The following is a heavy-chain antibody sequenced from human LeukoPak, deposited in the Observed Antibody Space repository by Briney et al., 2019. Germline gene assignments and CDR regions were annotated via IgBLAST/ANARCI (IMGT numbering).Heavy chain of an antibody. CDR2: MNPSNGNT. CDR3: ARGGVEGGGSYWGYYYYYGMDV. D-gene: IGHD1-26*01. CDR1: GYTFTNYN. J-gene: IGHJ6*02. V-gene: IGHV1-18*01. Sequence: ASVKVSCKASGYTFTNYNINWVRQATGQGLEWMGWMNPSNGNTNYAQKLQGRVTMTTDTSTSTAYMELRSLRSDDTAVYYCARGGVEGGGSYWGYYYYYGMDVWGQGTTVTVSS.